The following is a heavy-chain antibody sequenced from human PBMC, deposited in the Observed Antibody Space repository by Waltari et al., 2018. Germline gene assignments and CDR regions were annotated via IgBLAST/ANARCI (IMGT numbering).Heavy chain of an antibody. D-gene: IGHD1-7*01. V-gene: IGHV4-61*02. CDR3: ARDRNYAEFYFDH. Sequence: QVQLQESCPSLVRPSETLSLTCSVSGDSIKSGTYFWAWVRHPAKQGLEWIGRIYTNGDTHYNPSLQSRATISVDTSKNQISLNLRSLSAADTAVYYCARDRNYAEFYFDHWGPGILVTVSS. J-gene: IGHJ4*02. CDR1: GDSIKSGTYF. CDR2: IYTNGDT.